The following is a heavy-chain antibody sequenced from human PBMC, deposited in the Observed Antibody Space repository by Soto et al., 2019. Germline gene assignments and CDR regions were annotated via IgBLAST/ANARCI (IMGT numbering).Heavy chain of an antibody. CDR3: ATARRWRYCSGGSCYSPKKNWFDP. D-gene: IGHD2-15*01. CDR2: FDPEDGET. CDR1: GYTLTELS. V-gene: IGHV1-24*01. Sequence: ASVKVSRKVSGYTLTELSMHWVRQAPGKGLEWMGGFDPEDGETIYAQKFQGRVTMTEDTSTDTAYMELSSLRSEDTAVYYCATARRWRYCSGGSCYSPKKNWFDPWGQGTLVTVSS. J-gene: IGHJ5*02.